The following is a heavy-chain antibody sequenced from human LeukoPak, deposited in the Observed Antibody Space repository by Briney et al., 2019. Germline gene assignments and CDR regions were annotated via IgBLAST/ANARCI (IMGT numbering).Heavy chain of an antibody. J-gene: IGHJ6*03. D-gene: IGHD4-23*01. CDR2: IDWDDDK. CDR3: ARTAGGNSYFYYMDV. V-gene: IGHV2-70*11. CDR1: GFSLSTSGMC. Sequence: ESGPALVKPTQTLTLTCTFSGFSLSTSGMCVSWIRQPPGKALEWLGRIDWDDDKYYSTYLKTRLTISKDTSKNQVVLTMTNVNPEDTATYYCARTAGGNSYFYYMDVWGKGTTVTVSS.